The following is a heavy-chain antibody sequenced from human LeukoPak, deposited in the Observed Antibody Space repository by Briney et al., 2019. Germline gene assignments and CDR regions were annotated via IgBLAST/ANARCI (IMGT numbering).Heavy chain of an antibody. V-gene: IGHV3-49*04. CDR1: GFTFSSYS. J-gene: IGHJ6*03. CDR2: IRSKAYGGTT. CDR3: SRVAGVRGLAKYYYMDV. Sequence: QSGGSLRLSCAASGFTFSSYSMNWVRQAPGKGLEWVGFIRSKAYGGTTEYAAPVKGRFTVARDDSESITYLQMNSLKTEDTAVYYCSRVAGVRGLAKYYYMDVWGKGATVTVSS. D-gene: IGHD3-10*01.